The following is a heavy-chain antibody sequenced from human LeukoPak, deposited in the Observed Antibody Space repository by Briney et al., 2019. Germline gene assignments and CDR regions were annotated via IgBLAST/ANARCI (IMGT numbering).Heavy chain of an antibody. V-gene: IGHV4-39*02. CDR1: GGSIINYDYY. Sequence: SETLSLTCTGSGGSIINYDYYGGWIRQAPGKGLEWIGSIYHNGKTYYNPSLKSRVTISVPTSKNQFSLNLRSVTAADTAMYYCAREAIVLERFGELSNWGQGTLVNVSS. CDR3: AREAIVLERFGELSN. J-gene: IGHJ4*02. D-gene: IGHD3-16*01. CDR2: IYHNGKT.